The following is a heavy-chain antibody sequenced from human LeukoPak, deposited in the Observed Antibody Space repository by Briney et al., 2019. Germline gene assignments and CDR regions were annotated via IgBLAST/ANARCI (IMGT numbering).Heavy chain of an antibody. V-gene: IGHV3-23*01. D-gene: IGHD2-15*01. CDR1: GFTVSNDW. J-gene: IGHJ4*02. CDR2: IGGSGSST. Sequence: GGSLRLSCAASGFTVSNDWMHWVRQAPGKGLEWVSAIGGSGSSTYYADSVKGRFTISRDNSNNTLYLQMNSLRAEDTAVYYCAKDQSGYCTGGSCSAFDYWGQGTLVTVSS. CDR3: AKDQSGYCTGGSCSAFDY.